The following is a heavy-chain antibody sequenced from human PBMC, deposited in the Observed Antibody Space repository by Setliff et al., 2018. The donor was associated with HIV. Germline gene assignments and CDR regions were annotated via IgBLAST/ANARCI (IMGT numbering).Heavy chain of an antibody. CDR1: GVSISAYF. V-gene: IGHV4-59*08. Sequence: SETLSLTCAVSGVSISAYFWSWIRQSPEKGLEWIGYIDNSGNTNYSPSLKSRITISRDTSKNQFSLNLTSVTAADTAVYYCASRVYYYDSNNFLREEGFDPWGQGTLVTVSS. D-gene: IGHD3-22*01. CDR2: IDNSGNT. J-gene: IGHJ5*02. CDR3: ASRVYYYDSNNFLREEGFDP.